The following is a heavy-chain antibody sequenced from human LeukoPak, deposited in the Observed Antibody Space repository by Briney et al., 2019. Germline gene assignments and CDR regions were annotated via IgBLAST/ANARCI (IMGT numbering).Heavy chain of an antibody. Sequence: GGSLRLSCAASGFTFSSYWMHWVRQAPGKGLVWVSSISSSSSYIYYADSVKGRFTISRDNAKNSLYLQMNSLRAEDTALYYCAKGPYYYDSSGYFDYWGQGTLVTVSS. D-gene: IGHD3-22*01. V-gene: IGHV3-21*04. CDR3: AKGPYYYDSSGYFDY. CDR2: ISSSSSYI. CDR1: GFTFSSYW. J-gene: IGHJ4*02.